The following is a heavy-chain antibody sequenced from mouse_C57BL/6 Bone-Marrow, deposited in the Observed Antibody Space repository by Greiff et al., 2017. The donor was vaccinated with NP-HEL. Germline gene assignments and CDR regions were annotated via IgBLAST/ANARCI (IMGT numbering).Heavy chain of an antibody. CDR2: IWGVGST. V-gene: IGHV2-6*01. J-gene: IGHJ4*01. CDR3: ARESYYYGTDAMDY. D-gene: IGHD1-1*01. Sequence: VQLKESGPGLVAPSQSLSITCTVSGFSLTSYGVDWVRQSPGKGLEWLGVIWGVGSTNYNSALKSRLSISKDNSKSQVFLKMISLQTDDTAMYYCARESYYYGTDAMDYWGQGTSVTVSS. CDR1: GFSLTSYG.